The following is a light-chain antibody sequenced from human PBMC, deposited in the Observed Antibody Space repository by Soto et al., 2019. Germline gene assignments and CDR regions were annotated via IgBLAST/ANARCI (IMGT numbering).Light chain of an antibody. CDR1: SSNMGTSY. CDR3: AAWDVGLSGWV. J-gene: IGLJ3*02. V-gene: IGLV1-47*02. Sequence: QSVLTQPPSASGTPGQRVTISCSGSSSNMGTSYVYWYQQLPGTAPKLLIYSNNQRPSGVPDRFSGSKSGTSASLAISGLRSEDEADYYCAAWDVGLSGWVFGGGTKLTVL. CDR2: SNN.